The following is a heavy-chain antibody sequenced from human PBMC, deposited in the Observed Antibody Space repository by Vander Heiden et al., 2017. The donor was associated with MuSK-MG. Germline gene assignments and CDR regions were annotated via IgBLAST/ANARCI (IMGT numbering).Heavy chain of an antibody. CDR2: ISSSSRYI. V-gene: IGHV3-21*01. Sequence: EVQLVESGGGLVKPGGSLRLSCAASGFTFSSYSMNWVRQAPGKGLEWVSSISSSSRYIYDADSVKGRFTISRDNAKNSLYLKMKSLRAEDTAVYDCARDMVGGVGYWGQGTLVTVSS. CDR1: GFTFSSYS. D-gene: IGHD1-26*01. CDR3: ARDMVGGVGY. J-gene: IGHJ4*02.